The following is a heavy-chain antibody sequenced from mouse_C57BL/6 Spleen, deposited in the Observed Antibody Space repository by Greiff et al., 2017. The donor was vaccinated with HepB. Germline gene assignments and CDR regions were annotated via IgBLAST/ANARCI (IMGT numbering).Heavy chain of an antibody. J-gene: IGHJ3*01. CDR3: ARSRGYGSSSFAY. V-gene: IGHV1-82*01. CDR2: IYPGDGDT. D-gene: IGHD1-1*01. Sequence: VQLQQSGPELVKPGASVKISCKASGYAFSSSWMNWVKQRPGKGLEWIGRIYPGDGDTNYNGKFKGKATLTADKSSSTAYMQLSSLTSEDSAVYFCARSRGYGSSSFAYWGQGTLVTVSA. CDR1: GYAFSSSW.